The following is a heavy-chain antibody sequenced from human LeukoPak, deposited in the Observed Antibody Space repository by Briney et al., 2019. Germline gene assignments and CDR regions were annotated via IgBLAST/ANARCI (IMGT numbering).Heavy chain of an antibody. CDR3: ARHRSPLESFHH. CDR1: GGSISTYY. D-gene: IGHD3-3*01. V-gene: IGHV4-59*08. CDR2: IHYSGSS. J-gene: IGHJ1*01. Sequence: SETLSLTCSVSGGSISTYYWSWVRQPPGKGPEWIGYIHYSGSSNYNPSLKSRVTISVDTSKDQFSLKLNSVNAADTAMYYCARHRSPLESFHHWGQGTLVTVSS.